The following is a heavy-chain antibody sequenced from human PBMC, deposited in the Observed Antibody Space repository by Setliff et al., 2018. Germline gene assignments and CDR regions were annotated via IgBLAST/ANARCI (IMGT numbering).Heavy chain of an antibody. CDR1: GGPFSGAS. J-gene: IGHJ4*02. D-gene: IGHD1-1*01. V-gene: IGHV4-59*01. CDR3: AKGGTYRYLDF. Sequence: PSETLSLTCTVSGGPFSGASIWSWIRQPPGKGLEFIGYVYHSGTAKYDPSLESRAIMSVDASKNEISLKLKSVTAADTAVYYCAKGGTYRYLDFWGQGALVTVSS. CDR2: VYHSGTA.